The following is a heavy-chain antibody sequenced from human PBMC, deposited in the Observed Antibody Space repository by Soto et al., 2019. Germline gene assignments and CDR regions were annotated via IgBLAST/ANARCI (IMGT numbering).Heavy chain of an antibody. CDR2: ISWNSGSI. CDR1: GFTFDDYA. D-gene: IGHD3-10*01. J-gene: IGHJ4*02. Sequence: GGSLRLSCAASGFTFDDYAMHWVRQAPGKGLEWVSGISWNSGSIGYADSVKGRFTISRDNAKNSLYLQMNSLRAEDTALYYCAKDNAAVDGSGSYYTFDYWGQGTLVTVSS. V-gene: IGHV3-9*01. CDR3: AKDNAAVDGSGSYYTFDY.